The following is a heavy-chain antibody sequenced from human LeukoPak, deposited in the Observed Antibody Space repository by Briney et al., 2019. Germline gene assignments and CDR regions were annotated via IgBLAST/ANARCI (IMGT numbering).Heavy chain of an antibody. J-gene: IGHJ4*02. CDR1: GGSISSYY. V-gene: IGHV4-59*04. Sequence: SETLSLTCTVSGGSISSYYWSWIRQPPGKGLEWIGYIYHSGSTYYNPSLKSRVTISVDTSKNQFSLKLSSVTAADTAVYYCARHGLLWFGELKFPDYWGQGTLVTVSS. D-gene: IGHD3-10*01. CDR3: ARHGLLWFGELKFPDY. CDR2: IYHSGST.